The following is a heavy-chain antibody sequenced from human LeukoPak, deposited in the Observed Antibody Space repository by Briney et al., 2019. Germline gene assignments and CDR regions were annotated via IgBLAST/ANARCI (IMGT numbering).Heavy chain of an antibody. J-gene: IGHJ4*02. CDR2: IIPIFGTA. CDR1: GGTFSSYA. Sequence: ASVKVSCKASGGTFSSYAISWVRQAPGQGLEWMGGIIPIFGTANYAQKFQGRVTITTDESTSTAYMELSSLRSEDTAVYYCARDQSSYXYDSSGYTRGKRAHRYYFDYXGQGTPVTVS. CDR3: ARDQSSYXYDSSGYTRGKRAHRYYFDY. V-gene: IGHV1-69*05. D-gene: IGHD3-22*01.